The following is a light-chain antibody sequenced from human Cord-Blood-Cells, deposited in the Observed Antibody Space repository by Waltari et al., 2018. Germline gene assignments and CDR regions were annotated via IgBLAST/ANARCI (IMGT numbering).Light chain of an antibody. V-gene: IGKV2-28*01. CDR1: QSLLHSNGSNY. J-gene: IGKJ1*01. CDR2: LGS. Sequence: IAMTQTPLFLPVTPGEAASIPCRPSQSLLHSNGSNYLDWYLQKPGQSPQLLIYLGSNRASGVPDRFSGSGSGTDVTLKISRVEAEDVGVYYCMQALQTPWTFGQGTKVEIK. CDR3: MQALQTPWT.